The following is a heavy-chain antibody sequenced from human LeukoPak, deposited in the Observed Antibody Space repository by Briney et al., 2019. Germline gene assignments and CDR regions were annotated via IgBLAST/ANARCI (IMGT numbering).Heavy chain of an antibody. CDR2: VTWNSRTI. Sequence: GGSLRLSCAGSGFTLDDYAMYWDRQPPGKDLEWVSGVTWNSRTIVYADSLKGRFTISRDNVRNSLYLQINSLRLEDTALYYCARGRRAPYQLVSTIEYWGRRTLVTVSS. D-gene: IGHD1-1*01. CDR3: ARGRRAPYQLVSTIEY. CDR1: GFTLDDYA. J-gene: IGHJ4*02. V-gene: IGHV3-9*01.